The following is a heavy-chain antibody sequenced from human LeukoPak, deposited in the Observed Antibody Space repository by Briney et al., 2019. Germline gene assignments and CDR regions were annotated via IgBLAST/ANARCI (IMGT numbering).Heavy chain of an antibody. D-gene: IGHD3-16*02. V-gene: IGHV1-18*01. CDR3: ARGDYDYVWGSYRYTALGPPLDY. Sequence: ASVTVSCKASGYTFTSYGISWVRQAPGQGLEWMGWISAYNGNTNYAQKLQGRVTMTTDTSTGTAYMELRSLRSDDTAVYYCARGDYDYVWGSYRYTALGPPLDYWGQGTLVTVSS. CDR1: GYTFTSYG. CDR2: ISAYNGNT. J-gene: IGHJ4*02.